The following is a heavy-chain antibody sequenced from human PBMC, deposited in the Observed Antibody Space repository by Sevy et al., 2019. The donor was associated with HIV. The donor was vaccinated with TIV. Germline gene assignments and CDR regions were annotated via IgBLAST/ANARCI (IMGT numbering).Heavy chain of an antibody. Sequence: ASVKVYCKASGYTFTSHGISWVRQAPGQGLEWVGWISTYNDDTKYAQKVQGRVTMTTDTSTTTVFMELRSLRSDDTAIYYCARDLPPLDYYGSGSYYTSDYWGQGTLVTVSS. CDR2: ISTYNDDT. V-gene: IGHV1-18*01. CDR3: ARDLPPLDYYGSGSYYTSDY. CDR1: GYTFTSHG. J-gene: IGHJ4*02. D-gene: IGHD3-10*01.